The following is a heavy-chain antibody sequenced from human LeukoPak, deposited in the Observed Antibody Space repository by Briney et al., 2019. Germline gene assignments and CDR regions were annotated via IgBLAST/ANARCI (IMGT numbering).Heavy chain of an antibody. CDR2: LSASGVST. Sequence: GGSLRLSCAASGFTFSSYSMNWVRQAPGKGLEWVSALSASGVSTYYADSVKGRFTISRDNSKNTLYLQMNSLRAEDTAVYYCAKDQEGAAAGSSISWGNDAFDIWGQGTMVTVSS. CDR1: GFTFSSYS. V-gene: IGHV3-23*01. D-gene: IGHD6-13*01. CDR3: AKDQEGAAAGSSISWGNDAFDI. J-gene: IGHJ3*02.